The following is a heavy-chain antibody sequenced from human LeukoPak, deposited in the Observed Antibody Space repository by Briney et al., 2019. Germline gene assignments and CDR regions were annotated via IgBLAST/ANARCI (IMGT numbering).Heavy chain of an antibody. D-gene: IGHD6-19*01. V-gene: IGHV5-51*01. CDR1: GYSFTSYW. CDR3: ARLGVEIAVAGTDGMDV. CDR2: IYPGDSDT. J-gene: IGHJ6*02. Sequence: GESLKISRKGSGYSFTSYWIGLVRQMPGKSLEWMGIIYPGDSDTRYSPSFQGQVTISADKSISTPYLQRSSLKASDTAMYYCARLGVEIAVAGTDGMDVWGQGTTVTVSS.